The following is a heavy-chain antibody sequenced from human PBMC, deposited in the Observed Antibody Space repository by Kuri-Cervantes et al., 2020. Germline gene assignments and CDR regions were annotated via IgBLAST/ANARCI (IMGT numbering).Heavy chain of an antibody. Sequence: GESLKISCAASGFTFSSYAMSWVRQAPGKGLEWVSAISGSGGSTYYADSVKGRFTISRDYSKNTLYLQMNSLRAEDTAVYYCAKFGAGEARADSSGSPDAWSWGQGTLVTVSS. V-gene: IGHV3-23*01. CDR3: AKFGAGEARADSSGSPDAWS. CDR2: ISGSGGST. J-gene: IGHJ5*02. CDR1: GFTFSSYA. D-gene: IGHD3-22*01.